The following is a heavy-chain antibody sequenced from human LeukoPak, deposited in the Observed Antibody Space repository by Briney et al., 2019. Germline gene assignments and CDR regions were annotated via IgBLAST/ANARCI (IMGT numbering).Heavy chain of an antibody. D-gene: IGHD3-16*01. J-gene: IGHJ6*02. CDR1: GYSFTGYF. CDR3: ARRFYYAMDV. V-gene: IGHV1-2*02. CDR2: INPNRGDT. Sequence: GASVKVSCKDSGYSFTGYFMQWVRQAPGQGLEWMGWINPNRGDTNYAQKFQGRVTMTRDTSISTAYMKLSRLRSDDVVVYYCARRFYYAMDVWGQGTTVTVSS.